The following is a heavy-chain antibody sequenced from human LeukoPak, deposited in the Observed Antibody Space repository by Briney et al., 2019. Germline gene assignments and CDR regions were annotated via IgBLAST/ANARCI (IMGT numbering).Heavy chain of an antibody. CDR3: AGRIRFLEWLLYDFFDY. D-gene: IGHD3-3*01. V-gene: IGHV1-8*01. J-gene: IGHJ4*02. CDR1: GYTFTSYD. CDR2: MNPNSGNT. Sequence: ASVKVSCKASGYTFTSYDINWVRQATGQGLEWMGWMNPNSGNTGYAQKFQGRVTMTRNTSISTAYMELSSLRSEDTAVYYCAGRIRFLEWLLYDFFDYWGQGTLATVSS.